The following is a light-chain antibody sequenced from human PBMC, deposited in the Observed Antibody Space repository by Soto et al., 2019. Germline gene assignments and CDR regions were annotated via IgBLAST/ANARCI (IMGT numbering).Light chain of an antibody. CDR1: SSDVGSYNS. CDR2: DVS. CDR3: SSFTSSSSYV. Sequence: QSLLAQPASVSGSPGQSIAISCTGTSSDVGSYNSVYWYQQYPGKAPTLMIHDVSDRPSGVSSRFSGSKSGNTASLTISGLQAEDEADYYCSSFTSSSSYVFGSGTKVTVL. J-gene: IGLJ1*01. V-gene: IGLV2-14*03.